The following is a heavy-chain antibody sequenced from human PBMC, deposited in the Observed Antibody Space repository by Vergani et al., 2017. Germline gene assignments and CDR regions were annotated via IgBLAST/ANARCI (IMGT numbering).Heavy chain of an antibody. J-gene: IGHJ3*02. V-gene: IGHV5-10-1*01. D-gene: IGHD2-21*02. CDR2: IDPSDSYT. Sequence: EVQLVQSGAEVKKPGESLRISCKGSGYSFTSYWISWVRQMPGKGLEWMGRIDPSDSYTNYSPSFQGHVTISADKSISTAYLQWSSLKASDTAMYYCAREAVVTAIGGGAFDIWGQGTMVTVSS. CDR3: AREAVVTAIGGGAFDI. CDR1: GYSFTSYW.